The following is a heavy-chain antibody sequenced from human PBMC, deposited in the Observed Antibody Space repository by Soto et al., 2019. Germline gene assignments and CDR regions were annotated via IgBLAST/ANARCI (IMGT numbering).Heavy chain of an antibody. CDR1: GGSISSGGYS. CDR2: IYHSGST. Sequence: SETLSLTCAVSGGSISSGGYSWSWIRQPPGKGLEWIGYIYHSGSTYYNPSLKSRVTISVDRSKNQFSLKLSSVTAADTAVYYCARAVYDSSGYPRSSYYYYYGMDVWGQGTTVTSP. D-gene: IGHD3-22*01. V-gene: IGHV4-30-2*01. J-gene: IGHJ6*02. CDR3: ARAVYDSSGYPRSSYYYYYGMDV.